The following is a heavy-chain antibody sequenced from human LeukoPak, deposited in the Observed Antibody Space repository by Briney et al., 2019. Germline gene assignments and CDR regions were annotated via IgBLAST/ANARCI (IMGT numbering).Heavy chain of an antibody. CDR3: ARASDSSGYYDLDY. Sequence: SETLSLTCSVSGGSISNYYWSWIRQPPGKGLEWIGYIFSRGSSNYSPSLKSRFTISVATSKNQFSLKLSSVTAADTAVYYCARASDSSGYYDLDYWGQGTLVTVSS. D-gene: IGHD3-22*01. CDR1: GGSISNYY. J-gene: IGHJ4*02. CDR2: IFSRGSS. V-gene: IGHV4-59*01.